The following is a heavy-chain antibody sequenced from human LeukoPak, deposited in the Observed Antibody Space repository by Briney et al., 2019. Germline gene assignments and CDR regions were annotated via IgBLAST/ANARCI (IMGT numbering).Heavy chain of an antibody. V-gene: IGHV3-30-3*01. CDR2: ISYDGSNK. Sequence: PGGSLRLSCAASRFTFSNYAMHWVRQAPGKGLEWVAVISYDGSNKFYADSVKGRFTISRDNSKNTLYLQINSLRTDDTAVFHCARGSSQSEYRDFPPRDWGQGTLVTVSS. CDR1: RFTFSNYA. CDR3: ARGSSQSEYRDFPPRD. D-gene: IGHD6-6*01. J-gene: IGHJ4*02.